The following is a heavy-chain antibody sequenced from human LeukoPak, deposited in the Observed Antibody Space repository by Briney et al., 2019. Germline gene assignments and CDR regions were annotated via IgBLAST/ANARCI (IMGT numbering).Heavy chain of an antibody. Sequence: KASETLSLTCTVSGGSISSYYWSWIRQPPGKGLESIGYIYYSGSTNYNPSLKSRVTISVDTSKNQFSLKLNTVTAADTAVYYCARLTPSDSSSWYWYFGLWGRGTLVTVSS. V-gene: IGHV4-59*08. CDR3: ARLTPSDSSSWYWYFGL. D-gene: IGHD6-13*01. J-gene: IGHJ2*01. CDR2: IYYSGST. CDR1: GGSISSYY.